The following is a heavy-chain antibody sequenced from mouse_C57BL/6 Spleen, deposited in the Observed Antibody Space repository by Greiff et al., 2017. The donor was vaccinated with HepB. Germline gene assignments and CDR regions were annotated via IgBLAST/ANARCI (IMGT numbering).Heavy chain of an antibody. CDR3: ARSGDYDKGYFDV. CDR2: IHPNSGST. Sequence: VQLQQPGAELVKPGASVKLSCKASGYTFTSYWMHWVKQRPGQGLEWIGMIHPNSGSTNYNEKFKSKATLTVDKSSSTAYMQLSSLTTADSAVYYCARSGDYDKGYFDVWGTGTTVTVSS. CDR1: GYTFTSYW. V-gene: IGHV1-64*01. J-gene: IGHJ1*03. D-gene: IGHD2-4*01.